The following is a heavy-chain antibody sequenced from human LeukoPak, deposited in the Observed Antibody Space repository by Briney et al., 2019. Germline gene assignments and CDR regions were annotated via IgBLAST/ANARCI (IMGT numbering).Heavy chain of an antibody. CDR3: ARGLRGRTGSRGSLYYYMDV. J-gene: IGHJ6*03. CDR1: GYTFTSYD. D-gene: IGHD2-15*01. CDR2: MNPDSGNT. V-gene: IGHV1-8*03. Sequence: ASVKVSCKASGYTFTSYDINWVRQATGQGLEWMGWMNPDSGNTGYAQKFQGRVTITRNTSISTAYMELSSLRSEDTAVYYCARGLRGRTGSRGSLYYYMDVWGKGTTVTVSS.